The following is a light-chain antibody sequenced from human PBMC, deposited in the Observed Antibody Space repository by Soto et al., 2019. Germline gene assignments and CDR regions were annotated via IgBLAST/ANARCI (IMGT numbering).Light chain of an antibody. J-gene: IGLJ2*01. CDR2: EVN. CDR1: SSFVGNYNL. Sequence: QSALTQPASVSGSPGQSITISCTGTSSFVGNYNLVSWYQQHPGKVPKLIIYEVNKRPSGLSNRFSGSRSGNTSSLTISGLQAEDEADYFCCSYAGSSTLKFGGGTKLTVL. CDR3: CSYAGSSTLK. V-gene: IGLV2-23*02.